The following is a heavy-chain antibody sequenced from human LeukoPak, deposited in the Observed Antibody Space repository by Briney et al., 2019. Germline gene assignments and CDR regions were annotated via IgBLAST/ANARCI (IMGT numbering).Heavy chain of an antibody. CDR1: GFTFSSYA. CDR2: ISYDGSNK. Sequence: PGGSLRLSCAASGFTFSSYAMHWVRQAPGKGLEWVAVISYDGSNKYYADSVKGRFTISRDNSKNTLHLQMNSLRAEDTAVYYCARDRYCSGGSCYSNWFDPWGQGTLVTVSS. D-gene: IGHD2-15*01. J-gene: IGHJ5*02. V-gene: IGHV3-30-3*01. CDR3: ARDRYCSGGSCYSNWFDP.